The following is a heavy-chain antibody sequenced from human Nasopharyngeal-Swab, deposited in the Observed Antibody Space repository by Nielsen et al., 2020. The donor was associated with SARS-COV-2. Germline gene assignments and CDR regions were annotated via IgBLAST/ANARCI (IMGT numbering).Heavy chain of an antibody. CDR2: INTNTGIP. J-gene: IGHJ3*01. V-gene: IGHV7-4-1*02. CDR1: GYSFSNYA. Sequence: ASVTVSCKTSGYSFSNYAINWVRQAPEQGFEWMGWINTNTGIPTYVQGFIGRLVFSLHTHVSTAFLQINDLKSEDTGLYYCAREVGDAFDVWGQGTMVTVSS. CDR3: AREVGDAFDV.